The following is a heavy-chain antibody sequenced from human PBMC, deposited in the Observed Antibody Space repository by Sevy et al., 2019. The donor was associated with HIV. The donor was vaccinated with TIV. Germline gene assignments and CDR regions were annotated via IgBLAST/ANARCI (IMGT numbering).Heavy chain of an antibody. Sequence: GGSLRLSCAASGFTFTSYWMSWVRQAPGKGLEWVANIKQDGSEKYYVDSVKGRFTISRDNAKNSLYLQMNSLRAEDTAVYYCARGFRNYYDSYGIIDYWGQGTLVTVSS. D-gene: IGHD3-22*01. V-gene: IGHV3-7*01. CDR2: IKQDGSEK. J-gene: IGHJ4*02. CDR1: GFTFTSYW. CDR3: ARGFRNYYDSYGIIDY.